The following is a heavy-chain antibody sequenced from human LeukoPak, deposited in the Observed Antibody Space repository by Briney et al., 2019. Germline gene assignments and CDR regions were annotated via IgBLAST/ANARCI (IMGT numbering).Heavy chain of an antibody. D-gene: IGHD5-18*01. J-gene: IGHJ1*01. Sequence: GASVKVSCKASGYAFTSYYIHWMRQAPGQGPEWMGIISPSFGSATYAQKFQGRVTMTRDTSTSTVYMELSSLRSEDTAVYYCARGYTYGGNWGQGTLVTVSS. V-gene: IGHV1-46*01. CDR3: ARGYTYGGN. CDR2: ISPSFGSA. CDR1: GYAFTSYY.